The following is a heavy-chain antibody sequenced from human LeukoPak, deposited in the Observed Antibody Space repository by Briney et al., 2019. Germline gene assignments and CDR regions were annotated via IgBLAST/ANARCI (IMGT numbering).Heavy chain of an antibody. J-gene: IGHJ3*02. D-gene: IGHD6-19*01. V-gene: IGHV3-13*01. Sequence: GGSLRLSCEASGFTFGDYDMHWVRQATGKGLEWVSAIRSIGDRFYSGSVKGRFTISRENAKNTFYLEMNSPRVGDTAVYYCARLYSSGRYANAFDTWGQGTVVTVSS. CDR1: GFTFGDYD. CDR3: ARLYSSGRYANAFDT. CDR2: IRSIGDR.